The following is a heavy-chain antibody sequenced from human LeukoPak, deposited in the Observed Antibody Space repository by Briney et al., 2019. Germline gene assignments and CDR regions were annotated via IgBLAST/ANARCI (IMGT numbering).Heavy chain of an antibody. CDR3: AKEYDSSGFFDY. V-gene: IGHV3-23*01. CDR2: ITSPVGRM. Sequence: GGSLRLSCAASGFTFSTYSMNWVRQAPGKGLEWVSSITSPVGRMYYADSVKGRFTISRDTSKNTLYLQMNSLRAEDTAVYYCAKEYDSSGFFDYWGQGTLVTVSS. J-gene: IGHJ4*02. D-gene: IGHD3-22*01. CDR1: GFTFSTYS.